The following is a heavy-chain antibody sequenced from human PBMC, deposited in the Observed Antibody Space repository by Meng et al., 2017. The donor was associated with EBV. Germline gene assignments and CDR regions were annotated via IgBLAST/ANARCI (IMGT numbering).Heavy chain of an antibody. CDR1: GGTLSRYA. D-gene: IGHD6-13*01. J-gene: IGHJ4*02. CDR2: IIPIFGTA. V-gene: IGHV1-69*06. Sequence: QVQVVTSGAEVKKTGSSVKGSCKASGGTLSRYAISWLRQAPGQGLEWMGGIIPIFGTANYAQKFQGRVTITADKSTSTAYMELSSLRSEDTAVYYCARAEIAAAGRLDYWGQGTLVTVSS. CDR3: ARAEIAAAGRLDY.